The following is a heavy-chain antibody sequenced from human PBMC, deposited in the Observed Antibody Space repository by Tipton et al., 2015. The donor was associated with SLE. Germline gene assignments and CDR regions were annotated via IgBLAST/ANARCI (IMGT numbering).Heavy chain of an antibody. D-gene: IGHD1-26*01. CDR2: IDSSSTYI. CDR1: GFTFSSYS. Sequence: SLRLSCAASGFTFSSYSMNWVRQAPGKGLEWVSSIDSSSTYIYYADSVEGRFTISRDNAKNSLYLQMNGLRAEDTAVYYCARGGAGDSYWYIDLWRSGTLVTVSS. J-gene: IGHJ2*01. V-gene: IGHV3-21*03. CDR3: ARGGAGDSYWYIDL.